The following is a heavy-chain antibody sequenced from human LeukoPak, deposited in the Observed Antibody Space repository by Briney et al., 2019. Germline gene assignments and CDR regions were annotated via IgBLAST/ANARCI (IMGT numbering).Heavy chain of an antibody. J-gene: IGHJ4*02. CDR3: ATAAMIRGANYDY. CDR2: INPNSGGT. D-gene: IGHD3-10*01. CDR1: GYTFTGYY. V-gene: IGHV1-2*06. Sequence: ASVKVSCKASGYTFTGYYMHWVRQAPGQGLEWMGRINPNSGGTNYAQKFQGRVTMTRDTSISTAYMELSRLRSEDTAVYYCATAAMIRGANYDYWGQETLVTVSS.